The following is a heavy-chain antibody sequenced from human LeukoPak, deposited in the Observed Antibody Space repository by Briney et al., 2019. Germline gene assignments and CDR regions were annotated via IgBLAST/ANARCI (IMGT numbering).Heavy chain of an antibody. CDR2: IYYSGST. CDR1: GGSISSHY. D-gene: IGHD3-16*01. Sequence: SETLPLTCTVSGGSISSHYWSWIRQPPGKGLEWIGYIYYSGSTNYNPSLKSRVTISVDTSKNQFSLKLSSVTAADTAVYYCARAAGGRYFDYWGQGTLVTVSS. J-gene: IGHJ4*02. V-gene: IGHV4-59*11. CDR3: ARAAGGRYFDY.